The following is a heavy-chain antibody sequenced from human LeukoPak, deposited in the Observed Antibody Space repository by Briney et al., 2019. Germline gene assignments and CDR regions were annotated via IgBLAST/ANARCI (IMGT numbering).Heavy chain of an antibody. CDR1: GGSISSYY. CDR2: IYDSGST. D-gene: IGHD3-22*01. CDR3: ARQSISGSSLSYFDY. V-gene: IGHV4-59*01. Sequence: PSETLSLTCTVSGGSISSYYWSWIRQPPGKGREWIGNIYDSGSTNYNPSLKSRVTISVDTSKNQCSLKLSSVTAADTAVYYCARQSISGSSLSYFDYWGQGTLVNVSS. J-gene: IGHJ4*02.